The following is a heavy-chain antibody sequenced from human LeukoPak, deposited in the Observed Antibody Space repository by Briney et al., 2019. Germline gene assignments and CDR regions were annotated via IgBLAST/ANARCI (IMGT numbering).Heavy chain of an antibody. D-gene: IGHD4-11*01. Sequence: PGGSLRLSCAASAFTVSSNYMSCVRQAPGKGLEWVSVIYIGGSTYYADSVKGRFTISRDNSKNTLYLQMNMLRAEDTAVYYCAGVSVLQPPYYYYGMDVWGQGTTVTVSS. J-gene: IGHJ6*02. CDR3: AGVSVLQPPYYYYGMDV. V-gene: IGHV3-66*01. CDR2: IYIGGST. CDR1: AFTVSSNY.